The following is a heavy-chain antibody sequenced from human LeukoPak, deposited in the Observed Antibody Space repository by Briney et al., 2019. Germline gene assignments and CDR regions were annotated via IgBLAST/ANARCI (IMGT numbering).Heavy chain of an antibody. CDR2: IYLSGST. D-gene: IGHD6-19*01. CDR1: GGSISSSSYC. Sequence: SETLSLTCTVSGGSISSSSYCWGWIRQPPGKGLEWIVSIYLSGSTYYNPSLNSRVTTSVDMSKNQLSLKLSSVTAADTALYYCARLGQWLPPDYWGQGTLVTVSP. V-gene: IGHV4-39*07. J-gene: IGHJ4*02. CDR3: ARLGQWLPPDY.